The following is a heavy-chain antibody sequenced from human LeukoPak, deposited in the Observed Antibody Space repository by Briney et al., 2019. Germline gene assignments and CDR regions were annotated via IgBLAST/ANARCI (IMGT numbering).Heavy chain of an antibody. D-gene: IGHD5-18*01. CDR3: ARVRGYSYGLGVYYFDY. Sequence: GESLKISCKGSGYSSTSYWIGWVRQMPGKGLEWVGIIYPGDSDTRYSPSFQGQVTISADKSISTAYLQWSSLKASDTAMYYCARVRGYSYGLGVYYFDYWGQGTLVTVSS. V-gene: IGHV5-51*01. CDR2: IYPGDSDT. CDR1: GYSSTSYW. J-gene: IGHJ4*02.